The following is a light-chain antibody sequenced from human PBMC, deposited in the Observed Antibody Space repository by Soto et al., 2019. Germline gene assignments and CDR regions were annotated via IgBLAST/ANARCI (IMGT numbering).Light chain of an antibody. CDR1: STNVSVNP. CDR2: TND. CDR3: AAWDDSLYGLV. J-gene: IGLJ2*01. Sequence: QSVLTQPPSTSGTPGQRVTISCSGSSTNVSVNPVNWYQQFPGTAPRLLIYTNDQRPSGVPGRFSGSKSGTTASLDISGLQADDEADYYCAAWDDSLYGLVFGGGTKVTVL. V-gene: IGLV1-44*01.